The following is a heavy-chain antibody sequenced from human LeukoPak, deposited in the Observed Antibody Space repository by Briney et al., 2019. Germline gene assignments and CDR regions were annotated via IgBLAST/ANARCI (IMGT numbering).Heavy chain of an antibody. CDR2: IKQDGSEK. J-gene: IGHJ4*02. CDR1: GFTFRIYW. V-gene: IGHV3-7*01. CDR3: ASSVGGFFDY. D-gene: IGHD5/OR15-5a*01. Sequence: PGGSLRLSCAASGFTFRIYWMSWVRQAPGKGLEWVSNIKQDGSEKYYVDSVRGRFTLSRDNAKNSLYLQMDSLRAEGTAVYYCASSVGGFFDYWGQGNLVAVSS.